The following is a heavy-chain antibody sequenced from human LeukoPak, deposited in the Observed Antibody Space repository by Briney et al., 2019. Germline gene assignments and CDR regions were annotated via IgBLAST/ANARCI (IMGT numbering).Heavy chain of an antibody. CDR1: GFTFDDYA. D-gene: IGHD3-10*01. CDR2: ISWNSGSI. CDR3: AKDSRSQRYFDY. V-gene: IGHV3-9*01. J-gene: IGHJ4*02. Sequence: GGSLRLSCAASGFTFDDYAMHWVRQAPGKGLEWVSGISWNSGSIGYADSVKGRFTISRDNAKNSLYLQMNSLRAEDTALYYCAKDSRSQRYFDYWGQGTLVTVSS.